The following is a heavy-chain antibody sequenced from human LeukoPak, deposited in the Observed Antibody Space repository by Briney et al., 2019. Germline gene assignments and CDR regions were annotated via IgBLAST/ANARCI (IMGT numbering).Heavy chain of an antibody. V-gene: IGHV3-23*01. Sequence: GGSLRLSCAASGFTFSSYGMSWVRQAPGKGLEWVSVITGVGGATDYADSVKGRFTISRDNSKNTLYLRMNSLRAEDTAVYYCATTLPSLDYWGQGTLVTVSS. CDR2: ITGVGGAT. D-gene: IGHD3-10*01. CDR3: ATTLPSLDY. CDR1: GFTFSSYG. J-gene: IGHJ4*02.